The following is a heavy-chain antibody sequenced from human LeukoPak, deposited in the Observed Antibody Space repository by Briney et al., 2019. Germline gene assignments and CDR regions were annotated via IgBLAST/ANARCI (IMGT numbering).Heavy chain of an antibody. Sequence: SGTTLVNPTQTLTLTCTFSGFSLSTSGMRVSWIRQPPGKALEWLARIDWDDDKFYNTSLKTRLTISKDTSKNQVVLTMTNMDPVDTATYYCARIPTYGDYAYFDYWGQGTLVTVSS. V-gene: IGHV2-70*04. D-gene: IGHD4-17*01. CDR2: IDWDDDK. J-gene: IGHJ4*02. CDR3: ARIPTYGDYAYFDY. CDR1: GFSLSTSGMR.